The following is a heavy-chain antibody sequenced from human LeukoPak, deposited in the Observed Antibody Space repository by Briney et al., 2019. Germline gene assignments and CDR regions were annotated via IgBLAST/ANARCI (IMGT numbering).Heavy chain of an antibody. CDR1: GGSFSGYY. CDR2: INHSGST. CDR3: ARAAGHAGSPYYYYYYGMDV. J-gene: IGHJ6*04. V-gene: IGHV4-34*01. Sequence: PSETLSLTCAVHGGSFSGYYWSWIRQPPGKGLEWIGEINHSGSTNYNPSLKSRVTISVDTSKNQFSLKLSSVTAADTAVYYCARAAGHAGSPYYYYYYGMDVWGKGTTVTVSS. D-gene: IGHD3-10*01.